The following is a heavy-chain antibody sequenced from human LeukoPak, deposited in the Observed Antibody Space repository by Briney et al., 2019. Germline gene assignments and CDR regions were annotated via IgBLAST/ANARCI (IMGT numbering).Heavy chain of an antibody. CDR3: AKGQNFRPSAFFDS. J-gene: IGHJ4*02. Sequence: PGESLRLSCAASGFTFSNYWMSWVRQAPGKGPEWVANIKEYGRETYYLDSVEGRFTISRDNAKNSLELQMNSLRVEDTAIYYCAKGQNFRPSAFFDSWGQGILVTVSS. D-gene: IGHD2/OR15-2a*01. CDR2: IKEYGRET. V-gene: IGHV3-7*01. CDR1: GFTFSNYW.